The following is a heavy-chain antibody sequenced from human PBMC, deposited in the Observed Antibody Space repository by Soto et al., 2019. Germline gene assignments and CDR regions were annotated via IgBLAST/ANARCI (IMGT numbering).Heavy chain of an antibody. Sequence: EVQLVESGGGLVKPGGSLRLSCAASGFTFIGHTVNWGCQDPGQGLEWVSSVSSSSSYIYDADSVKGRFTVSRDNAEKSLYLQMNSRRNEDTAIYYCARCMGYDGSRYAFFASWGQGTLVTVSS. CDR1: GFTFIGHT. CDR3: ARCMGYDGSRYAFFAS. CDR2: VSSSSSYI. D-gene: IGHD3-10*01. J-gene: IGHJ4*02. V-gene: IGHV3-21*01.